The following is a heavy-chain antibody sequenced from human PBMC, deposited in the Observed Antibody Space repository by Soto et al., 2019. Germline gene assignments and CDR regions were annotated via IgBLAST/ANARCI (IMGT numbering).Heavy chain of an antibody. J-gene: IGHJ4*02. CDR1: GFTFSTYT. V-gene: IGHV3-23*01. CDR2: ISGSGGST. Sequence: GGSLRLSCAASGFTFSTYTMNWVRQAPGKGLEWVSTISGSGGSTHYADSVKGRFTISRDNSKKTLFLQMSSLRAEDTAVYYCTRGSIAAAWGYWGQGTLVTVSS. CDR3: TRGSIAAAWGY. D-gene: IGHD6-13*01.